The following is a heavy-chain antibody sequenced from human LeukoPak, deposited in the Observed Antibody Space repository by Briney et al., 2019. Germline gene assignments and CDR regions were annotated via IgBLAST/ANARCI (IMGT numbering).Heavy chain of an antibody. CDR3: ARDPTTVTTIFDS. D-gene: IGHD4-17*01. Sequence: PSETLSLTCSVSGVSISAYYWSWIRQPAGKGLEWIGRIYPGESIYASEYTNYNPSLKSRVSMSGDTSKNQVSLKLRSVTAADTAVYYCARDPTTVTTIFDSWGQGTLVTVSS. CDR2: IYPGESIYASEYT. CDR1: GVSISAYY. V-gene: IGHV4-4*07. J-gene: IGHJ4*02.